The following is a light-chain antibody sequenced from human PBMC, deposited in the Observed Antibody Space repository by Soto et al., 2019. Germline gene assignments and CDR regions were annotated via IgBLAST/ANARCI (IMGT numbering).Light chain of an antibody. CDR1: QSVLYSSNNKNY. CDR3: QPSFTTPLT. Sequence: DIVMTQSPDSLAVSLGERATINCKSSQSVLYSSNNKNYLAWYQQKPGQPPKLLIYWASTRESGVPDRFSGGGSGTDFTLTISSLQAEDVEVYYCQPSFTTPLTFGGGTKVQIK. J-gene: IGKJ4*01. V-gene: IGKV4-1*01. CDR2: WAS.